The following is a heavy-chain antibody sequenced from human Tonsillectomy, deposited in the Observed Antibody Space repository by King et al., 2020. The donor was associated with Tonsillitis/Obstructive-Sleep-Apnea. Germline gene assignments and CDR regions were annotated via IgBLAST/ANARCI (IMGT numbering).Heavy chain of an antibody. D-gene: IGHD2-2*02. CDR1: GFSFSRYD. Sequence: VQLVESGGGLVQPGGSLRLSCAASGFSFSRYDMHWVRQPTGKGLECVSAIGTAGDTYYAGSVKGRFTISRENAKNSLYLQMNSLRAGDTAVYYCARGAYCSSTSCYSLDAFDIWGQGTMVTVSS. CDR2: IGTAGDT. V-gene: IGHV3-13*01. J-gene: IGHJ3*02. CDR3: ARGAYCSSTSCYSLDAFDI.